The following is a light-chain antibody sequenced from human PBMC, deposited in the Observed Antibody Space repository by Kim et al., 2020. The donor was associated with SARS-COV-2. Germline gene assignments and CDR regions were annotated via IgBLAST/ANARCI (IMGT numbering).Light chain of an antibody. CDR3: QAWDSSTHNYV. V-gene: IGLV3-1*01. Sequence: PEQTACNTCPRYKLGVKDVSGYQQKPGESPEMVIYQDKQRPSGNPERISGSNSGNTATLTISGTQAMDEADYYCQAWDSSTHNYVFGAGTKVTVL. CDR1: KLGVKD. CDR2: QDK. J-gene: IGLJ1*01.